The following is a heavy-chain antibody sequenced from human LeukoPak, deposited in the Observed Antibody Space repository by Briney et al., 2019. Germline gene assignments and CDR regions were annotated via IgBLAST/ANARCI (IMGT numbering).Heavy chain of an antibody. D-gene: IGHD6-19*01. V-gene: IGHV3-23*01. CDR3: TRNSGWYVIS. J-gene: IGHJ4*02. CDR2: ISPGGDIP. Sequence: GGSLRLSCAASGFTFSIYGMNWVRQAPGKGVEWVSGISPGGDIPYYADSVKGRFTISRDNSKNIVYLQLSTLRPEDTALYYCTRNSGWYVISWGQGTQVTVSS. CDR1: GFTFSIYG.